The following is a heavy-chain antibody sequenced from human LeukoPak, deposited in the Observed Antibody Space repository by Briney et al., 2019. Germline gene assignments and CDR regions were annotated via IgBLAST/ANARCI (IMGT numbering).Heavy chain of an antibody. CDR3: ASHTLVPAGGRYFDY. V-gene: IGHV4-34*01. J-gene: IGHJ4*02. CDR1: GGSFSGYY. CDR2: INHSGST. Sequence: SETLSLTCAVYGGSFSGYYWSWIRQPPGKGLEWIGEINHSGSTNYNPSLKSRVTISVDTSKNQFSLKLSSVTAADTAVYYCASHTLVPAGGRYFDYWGQGTLVTVSS. D-gene: IGHD2-2*01.